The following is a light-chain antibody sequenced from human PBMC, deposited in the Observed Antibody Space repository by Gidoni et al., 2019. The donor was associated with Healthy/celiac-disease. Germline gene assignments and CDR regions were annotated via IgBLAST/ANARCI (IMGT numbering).Light chain of an antibody. CDR3: QQRSNWPT. CDR2: DAS. Sequence: ELVLTQSPATLSFSPGERATLSSRASTSVSSYLAWYQQKPGQAPRLLIYDASNRATGIPARFSGSGSGTDLTLTISSLEPEDFAVYYCQQRSNWPTFXGXTKVEIK. V-gene: IGKV3-11*01. CDR1: TSVSSY. J-gene: IGKJ4*01.